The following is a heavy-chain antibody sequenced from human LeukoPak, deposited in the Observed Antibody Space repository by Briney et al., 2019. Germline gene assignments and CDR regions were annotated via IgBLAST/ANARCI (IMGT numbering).Heavy chain of an antibody. D-gene: IGHD2-2*01. J-gene: IGHJ5*02. CDR3: ARDPGYCSSTRCHLGLQGKGTWFDP. CDR2: IKQDGSEK. V-gene: IGHV3-7*01. CDR1: GFTFSSYW. Sequence: PGGSLRLSCAASGFTFSSYWMSWVRQAPGKGLEWVANIKQDGSEKYYVDSVKGRFTISRDNAKNSLYLQMNSLRAEDTAVYYCARDPGYCSSTRCHLGLQGKGTWFDPWGQGILVTVSS.